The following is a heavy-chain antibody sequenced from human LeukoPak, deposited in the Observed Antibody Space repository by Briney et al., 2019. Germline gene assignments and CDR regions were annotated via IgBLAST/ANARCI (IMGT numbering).Heavy chain of an antibody. CDR3: AKDMWDTVVVPAALYYYGMDV. CDR1: GSTFDDSA. D-gene: IGHD2-2*01. V-gene: IGHV3-43*02. CDR2: ISGDGGST. J-gene: IGHJ6*02. Sequence: GGSLRLSYAAAGSTFDDSAMHSVSHAPGKSLEWLSLISGDGGSTYYADSVKGRFTISRDNSKNSLYLQMNSLRTEDTALYYCAKDMWDTVVVPAALYYYGMDVWGQGTTVTVSS.